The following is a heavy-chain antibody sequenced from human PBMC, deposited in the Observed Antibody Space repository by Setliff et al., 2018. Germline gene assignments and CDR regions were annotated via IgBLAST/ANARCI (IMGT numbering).Heavy chain of an antibody. J-gene: IGHJ6*03. CDR2: INHSGST. V-gene: IGHV4-34*01. CDR1: GGSFTYYY. CDR3: ARMNGFQYIDV. Sequence: PSENLSLTCAASGGSFTYYYWTWIRQPPGKGLEWIGEINHSGSTNYNPSLKSRVTISVDTSKNQFSLTLTSVTAADTAVYYCARMNGFQYIDVWGKGTTVTVSS. D-gene: IGHD1-1*01.